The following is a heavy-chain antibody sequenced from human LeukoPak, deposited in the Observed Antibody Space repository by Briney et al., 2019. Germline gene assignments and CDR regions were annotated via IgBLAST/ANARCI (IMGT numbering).Heavy chain of an antibody. CDR1: GDSVSSNSAA. D-gene: IGHD5-12*01. Sequence: SQTLSLTFAISGDSVSSNSAAWNWIRQSPSRGLEWLGRTYYRSKWYNDYAVSVKSRITINPDASKSQFSLQLNSVTPEDTAVYYCARGGPNRGYDWDYFDYWGQGTLVTVSS. CDR2: TYYRSKWYN. V-gene: IGHV6-1*01. CDR3: ARGGPNRGYDWDYFDY. J-gene: IGHJ4*02.